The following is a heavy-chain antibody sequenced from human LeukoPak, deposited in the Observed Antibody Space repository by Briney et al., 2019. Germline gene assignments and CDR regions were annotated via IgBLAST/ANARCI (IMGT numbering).Heavy chain of an antibody. Sequence: PGGSLRLSCAASGFTFSSYAMSWVRQAPGKGLEWVSTISGSGGRTYYADSVKGRFTISRDNSKNTLYLQMTSLRAEDTAVYHCAKDGVLGVYPPYYFNYWGQGTLVTVSS. CDR1: GFTFSSYA. J-gene: IGHJ4*02. D-gene: IGHD2-8*02. CDR2: ISGSGGRT. V-gene: IGHV3-23*01. CDR3: AKDGVLGVYPPYYFNY.